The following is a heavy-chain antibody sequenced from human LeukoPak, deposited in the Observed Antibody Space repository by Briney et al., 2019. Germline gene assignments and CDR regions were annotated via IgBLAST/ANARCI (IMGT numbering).Heavy chain of an antibody. CDR1: GFTFSSHA. CDR2: ISGSGGST. J-gene: IGHJ3*02. V-gene: IGHV3-23*01. D-gene: IGHD2-21*02. Sequence: GGSLRLSCAASGFTFSSHAMSWVRQAPGKGLEWVSAISGSGGSTYYADSVKGRFTISRDNSKNTLYLQMNSLRAEDTAVYYCAKDRAIVVVTDAFDIWGQGTMVTVSS. CDR3: AKDRAIVVVTDAFDI.